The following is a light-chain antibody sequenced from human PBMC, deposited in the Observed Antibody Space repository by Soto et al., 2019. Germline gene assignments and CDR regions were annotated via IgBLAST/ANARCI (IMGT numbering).Light chain of an antibody. CDR3: SSYTTIKTVV. CDR2: EVS. V-gene: IGLV2-14*01. J-gene: IGLJ2*01. CDR1: SSDVGGYKF. Sequence: QSALTQPASVSGSPGQSITISCTGTSSDVGGYKFVSWYQQHPGKAPKLIIFEVSNRPSGISDRFSGFKSANTAYLTISGVQPEDEADYHCSSYTTIKTVVFGGGTQLTVL.